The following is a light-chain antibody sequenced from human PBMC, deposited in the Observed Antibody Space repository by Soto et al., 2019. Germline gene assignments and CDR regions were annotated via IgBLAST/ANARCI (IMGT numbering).Light chain of an antibody. CDR1: QGIGST. V-gene: IGKV3D-11*01. Sequence: EIVMTQSPAALSVSPGEGATLSCRASQGIGSTLAWYQQKPGQAPRLLIYATSNRATGIPARFSGSGSGTDFTLTISSLEPEDFAVYYCQQRSSLPFTFGPGTKVDIK. CDR3: QQRSSLPFT. CDR2: ATS. J-gene: IGKJ3*01.